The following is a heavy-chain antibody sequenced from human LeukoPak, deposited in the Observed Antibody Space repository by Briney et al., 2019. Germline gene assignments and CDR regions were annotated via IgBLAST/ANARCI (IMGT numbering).Heavy chain of an antibody. V-gene: IGHV3-74*01. Sequence: GGSLRLSCAASGFTFSSYWMHWVRQAPGKGLVWVSRINSDDSSTNYADSVKGRFTISRDNAKNTLYLQMNSLRAEDTAVYYCAKDLRSYGTLSFDYWGQGTLVTVSS. J-gene: IGHJ4*02. CDR3: AKDLRSYGTLSFDY. CDR1: GFTFSSYW. CDR2: INSDDSST. D-gene: IGHD5-18*01.